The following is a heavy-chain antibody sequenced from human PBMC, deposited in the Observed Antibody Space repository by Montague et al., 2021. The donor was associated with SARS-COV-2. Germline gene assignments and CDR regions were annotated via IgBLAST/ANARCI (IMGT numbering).Heavy chain of an antibody. J-gene: IGHJ4*02. CDR3: ARGGWGAPGTGRLFDY. V-gene: IGHV6-1*01. Sequence: CAISEDSVSGNSAAWNWIRQSPSRGLEWLGRTYYRSKWYNDYAVSVKSRITINPDTSKNQFSLQLNSVTPEDTAVYYCARGGWGAPGTGRLFDYWGQGTLVTVSS. CDR1: EDSVSGNSAA. CDR2: TYYRSKWYN. D-gene: IGHD3-10*01.